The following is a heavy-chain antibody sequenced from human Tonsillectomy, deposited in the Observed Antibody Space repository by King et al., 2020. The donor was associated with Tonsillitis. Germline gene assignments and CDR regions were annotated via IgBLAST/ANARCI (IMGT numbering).Heavy chain of an antibody. CDR1: GGTFSNYS. D-gene: IGHD3-9*01. J-gene: IGHJ6*03. CDR2: IIPIFGVP. Sequence: KLVQSGAEVKKPGSSVKVSCKASGGTFSNYSISWVRQAPGQGLEWMGGIIPIFGVPNDAQKFQGRVRITADRSTSTAYMELSSLRYEDTAVYYCARARDNDVLRYYNYMDVWGKGTTVTVSS. V-gene: IGHV1-69*17. CDR3: ARARDNDVLRYYNYMDV.